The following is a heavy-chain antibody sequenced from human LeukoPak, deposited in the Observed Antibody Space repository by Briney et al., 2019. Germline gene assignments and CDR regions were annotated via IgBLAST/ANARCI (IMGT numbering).Heavy chain of an antibody. CDR3: AKGEDGYYYYGMDV. CDR1: GFTFSSYS. D-gene: IGHD5-24*01. Sequence: GGSLRLSCAASGFTFSSYSMSCVRQAPGKRLEWVSAISGTGVTTYYADSVKGRFTISRDNSENTLYVQMNSLRAEDTAIYYCAKGEDGYYYYGMDVWGQGTTVTVSS. J-gene: IGHJ6*02. V-gene: IGHV3-23*01. CDR2: ISGTGVTT.